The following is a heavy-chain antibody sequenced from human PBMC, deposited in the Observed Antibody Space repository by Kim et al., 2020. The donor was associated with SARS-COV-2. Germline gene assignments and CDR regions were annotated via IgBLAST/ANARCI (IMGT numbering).Heavy chain of an antibody. Sequence: SETLSLTCTVSGGSISSYYWSWIRQPPGKGLEWIGYIYYSGSTNNNPSLKSRVTISVDTYKNQFSLKLSSVTAADTAVYYCARVSLWWFDPWGQGTLVTVSS. CDR2: IYYSGST. CDR1: GGSISSYY. J-gene: IGHJ5*02. V-gene: IGHV4-59*01. CDR3: ARVSLWWFDP.